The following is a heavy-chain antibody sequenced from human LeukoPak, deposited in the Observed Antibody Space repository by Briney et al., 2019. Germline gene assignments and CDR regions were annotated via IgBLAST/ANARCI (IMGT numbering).Heavy chain of an antibody. J-gene: IGHJ5*02. CDR3: ARATRSSQRTRWFDP. CDR2: ISAYNGNT. V-gene: IGHV1-18*01. CDR1: GYTFTSYG. Sequence: GASVKVSCKASGYTFTSYGISWVRQAPGQGLEWMGWISAYNGNTNYAQKLQGRVTMTTDTSTSTAYMELRSLRSDDTAGYYCARATRSSQRTRWFDPWGQGTLVTVSS. D-gene: IGHD6-13*01.